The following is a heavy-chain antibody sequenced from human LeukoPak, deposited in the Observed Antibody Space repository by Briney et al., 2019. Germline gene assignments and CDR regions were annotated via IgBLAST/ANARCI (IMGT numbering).Heavy chain of an antibody. Sequence: PWGYLRLSCAASGFTFSSYGMHWVRQAPGKGLEWVAVISYDGSNEYYADSVKGRFTISRDNSKNTLYLQMNSLRAEDTAVYYCAKRAPVDYWGQGTLVTVSS. CDR1: GFTFSSYG. CDR2: ISYDGSNE. V-gene: IGHV3-30*18. CDR3: AKRAPVDY. J-gene: IGHJ4*02.